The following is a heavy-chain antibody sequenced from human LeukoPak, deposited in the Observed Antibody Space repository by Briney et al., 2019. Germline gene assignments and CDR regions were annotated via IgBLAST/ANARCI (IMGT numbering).Heavy chain of an antibody. V-gene: IGHV1-69*05. CDR1: GGTFSSYA. CDR2: IIPIFGTA. D-gene: IGHD2-2*01. Sequence: SVKVSCKASGGTFSSYAISWVRQAPGQGLEWMGGIIPIFGTAHYAQKFQGRVTIITEESTSTAYMELRSVRSEDTAVYYCAGGLVGYCSSTSCPSAFDIWGQGTMVTVSS. CDR3: AGGLVGYCSSTSCPSAFDI. J-gene: IGHJ3*02.